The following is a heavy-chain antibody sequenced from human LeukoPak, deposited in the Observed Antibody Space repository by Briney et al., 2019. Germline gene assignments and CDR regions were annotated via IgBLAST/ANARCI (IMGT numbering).Heavy chain of an antibody. V-gene: IGHV4-34*01. Sequence: SETLSLTCAVYGGSFSGYYWSWIRQPPGKGLEWIGEINHIGSTNYNPSLKSRVPISVDTSKNQFSLKLSSVTAADTAVYYCARGRRPPSAIQLWFRAGAGGDGVYYYYGIYVWGQGTTVTVSS. CDR3: ARGRRPPSAIQLWFRAGAGGDGVYYYYGIYV. CDR1: GGSFSGYY. D-gene: IGHD5-18*01. CDR2: INHIGST. J-gene: IGHJ6*02.